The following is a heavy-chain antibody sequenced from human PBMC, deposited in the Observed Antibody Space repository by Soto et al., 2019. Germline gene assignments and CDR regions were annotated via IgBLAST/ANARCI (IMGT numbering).Heavy chain of an antibody. CDR1: GYTFTTYT. Sequence: ASVKVSCKASGYTFTTYTIQWVRQAPGQRPEWMGWINAGNGKTKYSQRFQGRVTITRDTSATTAYLELSSLRSEDTAVYYCARDLGGWHDYWGQGTLVTVSS. CDR3: ARDLGGWHDY. J-gene: IGHJ4*02. CDR2: INAGNGKT. V-gene: IGHV1-3*01. D-gene: IGHD2-15*01.